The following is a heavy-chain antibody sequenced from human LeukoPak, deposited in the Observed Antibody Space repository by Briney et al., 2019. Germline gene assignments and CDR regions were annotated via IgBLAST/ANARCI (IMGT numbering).Heavy chain of an antibody. D-gene: IGHD2-15*01. V-gene: IGHV4-59*11. J-gene: IGHJ5*02. CDR2: IDYSGST. Sequence: SETLSLTCTVSGVSISSHYWSWIRQPPGKGLEWIGYIDYSGSTTSNPSLKRRVTISEDTSKNQVSLKLKSVTAADTAVYFCAGYCSGGSCYQRGLPWFDPWGQGTLVTVSS. CDR3: AGYCSGGSCYQRGLPWFDP. CDR1: GVSISSHY.